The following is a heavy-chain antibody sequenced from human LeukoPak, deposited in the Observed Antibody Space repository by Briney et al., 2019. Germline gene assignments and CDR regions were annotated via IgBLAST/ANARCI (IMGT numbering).Heavy chain of an antibody. CDR2: ISSGGSVI. CDR1: GFTISSSQ. Sequence: GGSLRLSCAASGFTISSSQMHWVRQAPGKGLVWVSYISSGGSVIYYADSVKGRFTISRDNAKNSLYLQMNSLRAEDTAVYYCARISGGYSYDYWGQGTLVTVSS. D-gene: IGHD5-18*01. V-gene: IGHV3-48*03. CDR3: ARISGGYSYDY. J-gene: IGHJ4*02.